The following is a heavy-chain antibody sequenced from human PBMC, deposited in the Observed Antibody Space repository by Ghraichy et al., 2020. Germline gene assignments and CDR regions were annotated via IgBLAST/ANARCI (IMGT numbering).Heavy chain of an antibody. J-gene: IGHJ6*02. V-gene: IGHV3-48*02. D-gene: IGHD2-8*01. Sequence: GGSLRLSCAASGFTFSSYSMNWVRQAPGKGLEWVSYISSSSSTIYYADSVKGRFTISRDNAKNSLYLQMNSLRDEDTAVYYCARDEGWVYAIGGVYYYYYGMDVWGQGTTVTVSS. CDR2: ISSSSSTI. CDR1: GFTFSSYS. CDR3: ARDEGWVYAIGGVYYYYYGMDV.